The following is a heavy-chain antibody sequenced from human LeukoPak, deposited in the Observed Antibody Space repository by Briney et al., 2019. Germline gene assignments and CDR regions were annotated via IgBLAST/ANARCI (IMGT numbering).Heavy chain of an antibody. D-gene: IGHD6-19*01. V-gene: IGHV3-7*01. Sequence: GGSLRLSCAASGFTFSSYWMNWVRQAPGKGLEWVANIKQDGSEKYYVDSVKGRFTISRDNAKNSLYLQMNSLRAEDTAVYYCARDSTAYSSGWYVGYWGQGTLVTVSS. J-gene: IGHJ4*02. CDR3: ARDSTAYSSGWYVGY. CDR1: GFTFSSYW. CDR2: IKQDGSEK.